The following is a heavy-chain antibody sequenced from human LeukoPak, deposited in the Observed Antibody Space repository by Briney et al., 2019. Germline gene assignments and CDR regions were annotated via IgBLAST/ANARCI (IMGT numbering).Heavy chain of an antibody. D-gene: IGHD3-9*01. CDR1: GGSISSYY. V-gene: IGHV4-59*01. Sequence: PSETLSLTCTVSGGSISSYYWSWIRQPPGKGLEWIGYIYYSGSTNYNPSLKSRVTISVDTSKNQFSLKLSSVTAADTAVYYRARSQVLRYFDWPNWFDPWGQGTLVTVSS. J-gene: IGHJ5*02. CDR3: ARSQVLRYFDWPNWFDP. CDR2: IYYSGST.